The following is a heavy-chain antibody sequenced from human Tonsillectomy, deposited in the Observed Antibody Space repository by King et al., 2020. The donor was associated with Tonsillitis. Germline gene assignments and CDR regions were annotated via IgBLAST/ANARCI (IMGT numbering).Heavy chain of an antibody. J-gene: IGHJ2*01. Sequence: VQLVESGGGLVQPGGSLRLSCAASGFTLSNFWMTWVRQAPGKGLEWVANIKQDGAEAYYLDSLKGRFTISRDNAKNSLYLQMNSLRVEDTAVYYCARDSWGWIRQDWYFDLWGRGTLVTVSS. D-gene: IGHD3-16*01. CDR1: GFTLSNFW. V-gene: IGHV3-7*03. CDR3: ARDSWGWIRQDWYFDL. CDR2: IKQDGAEA.